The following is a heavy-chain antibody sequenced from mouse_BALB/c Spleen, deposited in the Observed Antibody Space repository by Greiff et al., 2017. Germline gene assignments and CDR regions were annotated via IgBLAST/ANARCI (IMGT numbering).Heavy chain of an antibody. D-gene: IGHD2-1*01. J-gene: IGHJ3*01. Sequence: VQVVESGPGLVAPSQSLSITCTVSGFSLTSYGVHWVRQPPGKGLEWLGVIWAGGSTNYNSALMSRLSISKDNSKSQVFLKMNSLQTDDTAMYYCARDRDGNSAWFAYWGQGTLVTVSA. CDR1: GFSLTSYG. CDR2: IWAGGST. V-gene: IGHV2-9*02. CDR3: ARDRDGNSAWFAY.